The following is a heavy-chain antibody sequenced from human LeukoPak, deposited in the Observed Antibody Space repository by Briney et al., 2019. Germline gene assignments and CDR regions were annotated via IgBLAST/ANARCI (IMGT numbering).Heavy chain of an antibody. CDR1: GYRFTSYW. CDR3: ARGQQLVPHWFDP. D-gene: IGHD6-13*01. Sequence: GESLKISCKGSGYRFTSYWIGWVRQMPGKGLEWMRWISAYNGNTNYAQKLQGRVTMTTDTSTSTAYMELRSLRSDDTAVYYCARGQQLVPHWFDPWGQGTLVTVSS. CDR2: ISAYNGNT. J-gene: IGHJ5*02. V-gene: IGHV1-18*04.